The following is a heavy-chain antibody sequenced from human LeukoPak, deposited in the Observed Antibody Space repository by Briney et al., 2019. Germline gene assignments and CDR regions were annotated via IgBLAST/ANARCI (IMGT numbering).Heavy chain of an antibody. D-gene: IGHD6-13*01. V-gene: IGHV4-59*01. CDR2: IHYSGAT. CDR3: ARDAAGFNSSWEFDY. J-gene: IGHJ4*02. Sequence: PSETLSLTCTVPGGSISSNYWSWIRQPPGKGLEWIGYIHYSGATNYNPSLKSRVTISADTSKNQFSLKLSSVTAADTAMYYCARDAAGFNSSWEFDYWGQGTLVTVSS. CDR1: GGSISSNY.